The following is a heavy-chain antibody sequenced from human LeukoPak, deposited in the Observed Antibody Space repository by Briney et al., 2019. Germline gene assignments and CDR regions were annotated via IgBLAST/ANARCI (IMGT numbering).Heavy chain of an antibody. D-gene: IGHD3-9*01. CDR2: IYPGDSDT. V-gene: IGHV5-51*01. Sequence: AESLKISCKGSGYSFTNYWIGWVRQIPGKGLEWMGIIYPGDSDTRYSPSFQGQVTISADKSISTAYLQWSSLKASDTAMYYCARSGNYDILTGYYMLDPWGQGTLVTVSS. CDR3: ARSGNYDILTGYYMLDP. CDR1: GYSFTNYW. J-gene: IGHJ5*02.